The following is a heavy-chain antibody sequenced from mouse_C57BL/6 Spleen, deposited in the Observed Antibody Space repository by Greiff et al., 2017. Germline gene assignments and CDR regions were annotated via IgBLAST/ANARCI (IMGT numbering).Heavy chain of an antibody. J-gene: IGHJ3*01. D-gene: IGHD1-1*01. CDR2: INPNNGGT. Sequence: VQLQQSGPELVKPGASVKMSCKASGYTFTDYNMHWVKQSHGKSLEWIGDINPNNGGTSYNQKFKGKATLTVDKSSSTAYMELRSLTSEDSAVYYCARSLYYYGSSYVGFAYGGQGTLVTVSA. CDR1: GYTFTDYN. V-gene: IGHV1-18*01. CDR3: ARSLYYYGSSYVGFAY.